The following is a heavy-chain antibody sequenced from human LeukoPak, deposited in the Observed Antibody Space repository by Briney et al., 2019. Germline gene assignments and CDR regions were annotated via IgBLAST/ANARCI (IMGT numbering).Heavy chain of an antibody. J-gene: IGHJ5*02. Sequence: EASVKVSCKASGYTFTIYDISWVRQAPGQGLEWMGGIIPIFGTANYAQRFQGRVAITADESTSTAYMELSSLRSEDTAVYYCARDSPNYYYDSSGYLNWFDPWGQGTLVTVSS. D-gene: IGHD3-22*01. V-gene: IGHV1-69*13. CDR1: GYTFTIYD. CDR2: IIPIFGTA. CDR3: ARDSPNYYYDSSGYLNWFDP.